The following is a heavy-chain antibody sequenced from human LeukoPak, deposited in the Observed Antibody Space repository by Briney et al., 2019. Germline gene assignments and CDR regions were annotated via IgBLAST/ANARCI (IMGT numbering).Heavy chain of an antibody. CDR1: GFTFSSYA. D-gene: IGHD3-10*01. CDR3: ARTMVRGVNPYYYGMDV. V-gene: IGHV3-30-3*01. Sequence: PGGSLRLSCAASGFTFSSYAMHWVRQAPGKGLEWVAVISYDGSNKYYADSVKGRFTISRDNSKNTLYLQMNSLRAEDTAAYYCARTMVRGVNPYYYGMDVWGQGTTVTVSS. CDR2: ISYDGSNK. J-gene: IGHJ6*02.